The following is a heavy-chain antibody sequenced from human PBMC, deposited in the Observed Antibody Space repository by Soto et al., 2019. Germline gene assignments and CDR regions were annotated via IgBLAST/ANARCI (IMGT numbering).Heavy chain of an antibody. Sequence: GGSLRLSCAASGFTFSSYGMHWVRQAPGKGLEWVAVISYDGSNKYYADSVKGRFTISRDNSKNTLYLQMNSLRAEDTAVYYCAKDAWTYYYYGMDVWGQGTTVTVSS. CDR1: GFTFSSYG. CDR2: ISYDGSNK. V-gene: IGHV3-30*18. CDR3: AKDAWTYYYYGMDV. D-gene: IGHD3-16*01. J-gene: IGHJ6*02.